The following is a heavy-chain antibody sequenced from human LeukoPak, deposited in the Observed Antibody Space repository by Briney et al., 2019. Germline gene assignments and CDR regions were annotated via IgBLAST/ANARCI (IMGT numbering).Heavy chain of an antibody. D-gene: IGHD5-12*01. CDR1: GGSISSGDYY. V-gene: IGHV4-30-4*01. J-gene: IGHJ4*02. Sequence: SETLSLTCAVSGGSISSGDYYWSWIRQPPGKGLEWIGYIYYSGSTYYNPSLKSRVTISVDTSKNQFSLKLSSVTAADTAVYYCARGAQWLRPDYWGQGTLVTVSS. CDR2: IYYSGST. CDR3: ARGAQWLRPDY.